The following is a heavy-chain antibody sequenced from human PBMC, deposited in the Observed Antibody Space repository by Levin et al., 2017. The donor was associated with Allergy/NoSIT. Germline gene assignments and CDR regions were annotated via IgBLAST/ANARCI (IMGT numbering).Heavy chain of an antibody. CDR2: IGTKGNSYAT. D-gene: IGHD3-10*01. Sequence: PSETLSLTCAASGFTFSGSAMHWVRQASGTGLEWVGRIGTKGNSYATTYAASVKGRFTISRDDSKSTAFLQMSSLKTEDTAVYYCTTHYGSGESFDYWGQGTLVTVSS. CDR3: TTHYGSGESFDY. J-gene: IGHJ4*02. CDR1: GFTFSGSA. V-gene: IGHV3-73*01.